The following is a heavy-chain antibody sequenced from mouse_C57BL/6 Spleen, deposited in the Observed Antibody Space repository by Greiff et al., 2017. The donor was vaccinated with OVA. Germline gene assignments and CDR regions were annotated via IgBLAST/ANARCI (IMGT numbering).Heavy chain of an antibody. CDR2: IDPEDGET. J-gene: IGHJ3*01. D-gene: IGHD2-12*01. V-gene: IGHV14-2*01. Sequence: VQLKQSGAELVKPGASVKLSCTASGFNIKDYYMHWVKQRTEQGLEWIGRIDPEDGETKYAPKLQGKATITADTSSNTAYLQLSSLTSEDTAVYYCARDADDESWFAYWGQGTLVTVSA. CDR3: ARDADDESWFAY. CDR1: GFNIKDYY.